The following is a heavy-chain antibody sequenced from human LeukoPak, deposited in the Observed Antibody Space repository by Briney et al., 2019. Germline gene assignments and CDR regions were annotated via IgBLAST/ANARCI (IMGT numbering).Heavy chain of an antibody. J-gene: IGHJ4*02. V-gene: IGHV4-59*08. CDR3: ARHDYYDSSGYPLDY. D-gene: IGHD3-22*01. CDR2: IYYSGST. Sequence: SETLSLTCTVSSGSISSYYWSWIRQPPGKGLEWIGYIYYSGSTNYNPSLKSRVTISVDTSKNQFSLKLSSVTAADTAVYYCARHDYYDSSGYPLDYWGQGTLVTVSS. CDR1: SGSISSYY.